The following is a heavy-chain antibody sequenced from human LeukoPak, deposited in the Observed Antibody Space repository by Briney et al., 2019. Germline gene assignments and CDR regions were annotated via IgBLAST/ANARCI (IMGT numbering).Heavy chain of an antibody. J-gene: IGHJ6*02. CDR2: IKQDGSEK. Sequence: GGSLRLSCAASGFTFSSYWMSWVRQAPGKGLEWVANIKQDGSEKYYVDSVKGRFTISRDNAKNSLYLQMNSLRAEDTAVYYCARDYYDSSGYHPGNYYGMDVWGQGTTVTVSS. CDR3: ARDYYDSSGYHPGNYYGMDV. V-gene: IGHV3-7*01. D-gene: IGHD3-22*01. CDR1: GFTFSSYW.